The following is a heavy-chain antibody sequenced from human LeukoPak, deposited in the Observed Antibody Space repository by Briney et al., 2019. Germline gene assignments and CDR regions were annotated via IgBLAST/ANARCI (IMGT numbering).Heavy chain of an antibody. D-gene: IGHD3-10*01. CDR2: ISSSSSYI. CDR3: ARVRSSGSPLDY. V-gene: IGHV3-21*04. CDR1: GFTSSSYS. J-gene: IGHJ4*02. Sequence: PGGSLRLSCAASGFTSSSYSMNWVRQAPGKGLEWVSSISSSSSYIYYADSVKGRFTISRDNAKQSLYLQLNSLTAEDTAVYYCARVRSSGSPLDYWGQGTLVTVSS.